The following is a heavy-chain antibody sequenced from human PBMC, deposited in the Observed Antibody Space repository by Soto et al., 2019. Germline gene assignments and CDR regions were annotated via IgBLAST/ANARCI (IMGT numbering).Heavy chain of an antibody. J-gene: IGHJ4*02. CDR1: GGSFSGYY. D-gene: IGHD3-22*01. CDR3: ASIASSGYPFDY. Sequence: PSETLSLTCAVYGGSFSGYYWSWIRQPPGKGLEWIGEINHSGSTNYNPSLKSRVTISVDTSKNQFSLKLSSVTAADTAVYYCASIASSGYPFDYWGQGTLVTVSS. V-gene: IGHV4-34*01. CDR2: INHSGST.